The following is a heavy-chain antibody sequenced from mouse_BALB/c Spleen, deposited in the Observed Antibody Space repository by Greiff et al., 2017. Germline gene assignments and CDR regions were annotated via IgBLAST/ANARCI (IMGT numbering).Heavy chain of an antibody. CDR2: IYPGDGST. CDR1: GYTFTSYY. V-gene: IGHV1S56*01. J-gene: IGHJ4*01. Sequence: QVHVKQSGPELVKPGASVKMSCKASGYTFTSYYIHWVKQRPGQGLEWIGWIYPGDGSTKYNEKFKGKTTLTADKSSSTAYMLLSSLTSEDSAIYFCASEYAMDYWGQGTSVTVSS. CDR3: ASEYAMDY.